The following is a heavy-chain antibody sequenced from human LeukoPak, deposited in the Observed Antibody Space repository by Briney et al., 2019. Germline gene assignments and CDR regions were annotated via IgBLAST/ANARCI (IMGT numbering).Heavy chain of an antibody. D-gene: IGHD6-6*01. CDR3: ARNQARPDLNMLANWFDP. CDR1: GGSISSYY. Sequence: SETLSLTCTVSGGSISSYYWSWIRQPPGKGLEWIGYIYTSGSTNYNPSLKSRVTISVDTSKNQFSLKLSSVTAADTAVYYCARNQARPDLNMLANWFDPWGQGTLVTVSS. J-gene: IGHJ5*02. V-gene: IGHV4-4*09. CDR2: IYTSGST.